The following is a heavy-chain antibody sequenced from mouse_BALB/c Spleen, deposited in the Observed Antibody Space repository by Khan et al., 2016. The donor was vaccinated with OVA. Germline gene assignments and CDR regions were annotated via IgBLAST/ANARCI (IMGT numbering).Heavy chain of an antibody. J-gene: IGHJ4*01. V-gene: IGHV3-2*02. CDR2: ISSTGST. D-gene: IGHD2-14*01. CDR1: GYSITSDYA. CDR3: ARSLYYSYGYALDC. Sequence: EVKLLESGPGLVKPSQSLSLTCTVTGYSITSDYAWNWIRQFPGNKLEWMGYISSTGSTSYNPSLKSRISITRDTSKNQFFLQLKSVTTEDTATYYCARSLYYSYGYALDCWGRGTSVTVS.